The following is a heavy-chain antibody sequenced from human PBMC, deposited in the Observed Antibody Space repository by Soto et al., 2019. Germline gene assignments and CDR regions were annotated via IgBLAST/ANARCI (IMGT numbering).Heavy chain of an antibody. V-gene: IGHV3-30-3*01. J-gene: IGHJ4*02. CDR2: ISYDGSNK. Sequence: LRLSCAASGFTFSSYAMHWVRQAPGKGLEWVAVISYDGSNKYYADSVKGRFTISRDNSKNTLYLQMNSLRAEDTAVYYCARGVRHYYDSSGYYCWGQGTLVTVSS. D-gene: IGHD3-22*01. CDR1: GFTFSSYA. CDR3: ARGVRHYYDSSGYYC.